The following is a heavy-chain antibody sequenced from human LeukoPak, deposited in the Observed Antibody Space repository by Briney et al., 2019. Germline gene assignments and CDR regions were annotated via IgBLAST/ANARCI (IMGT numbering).Heavy chain of an antibody. V-gene: IGHV3-21*01. J-gene: IGHJ3*02. Sequence: GGSLRLSCAASGFTFSSCSMNWVRQAPGKGLEWVSSISGSSSYIYYGDSVKGRCTISRDNAKKSLYLQMNSLRAEDTAVYYCARDQGVYCSGGSCTAFDIWGQGTMVTVSS. CDR3: ARDQGVYCSGGSCTAFDI. D-gene: IGHD2-15*01. CDR1: GFTFSSCS. CDR2: ISGSSSYI.